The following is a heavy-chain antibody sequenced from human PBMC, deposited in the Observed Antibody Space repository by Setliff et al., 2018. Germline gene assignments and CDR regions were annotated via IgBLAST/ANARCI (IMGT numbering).Heavy chain of an antibody. D-gene: IGHD6-13*01. CDR3: ATSPSSSSTAAPGPDY. CDR2: INHTGST. CDR1: GGSFSGYY. Sequence: PSETLSLTCAVYGGSFSGYYWSWIRQPPGKGLEWIGEINHTGSTNYNPSLKSRVTISVNTSKNQFSLKLSSGTAADTAIYYCATSPSSSSTAAPGPDYWGQGTLVTVSS. J-gene: IGHJ4*02. V-gene: IGHV4-34*01.